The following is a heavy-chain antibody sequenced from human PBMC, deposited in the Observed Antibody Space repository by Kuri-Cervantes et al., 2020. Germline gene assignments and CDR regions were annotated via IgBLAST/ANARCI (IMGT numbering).Heavy chain of an antibody. D-gene: IGHD6-6*01. CDR3: ARWGYASSSRIFDY. CDR2: INHRGST. Sequence: SETLSLTCAVYGGSFSDYFWSWIRQPPGKGLEWIGEINHRGSTTYNASLKSRVTISLDTSKNQFSLNLSSVTAADTAVYYCARWGYASSSRIFDYWGQGTLVTVSS. CDR1: GGSFSDYF. V-gene: IGHV4-34*01. J-gene: IGHJ4*02.